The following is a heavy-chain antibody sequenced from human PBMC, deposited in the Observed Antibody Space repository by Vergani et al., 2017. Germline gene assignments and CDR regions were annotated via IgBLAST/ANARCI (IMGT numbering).Heavy chain of an antibody. CDR2: IWYDGSNK. D-gene: IGHD6-19*01. CDR3: ARHSIAVAAPGAFDY. J-gene: IGHJ4*02. V-gene: IGHV3-33*01. CDR1: GFTFSSYG. Sequence: QVQLVESGGGVVQPGRSLRLSCAASGFTFSSYGMHWVRQAPGKGLEWVAVIWYDGSNKYYADSVKGRFTISRDNSKNTLYLQMNSLRAEDTAVYYCARHSIAVAAPGAFDYWGQGTLVTVSS.